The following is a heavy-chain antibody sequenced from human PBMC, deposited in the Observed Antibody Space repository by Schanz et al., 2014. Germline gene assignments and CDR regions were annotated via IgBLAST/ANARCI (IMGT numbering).Heavy chain of an antibody. V-gene: IGHV3-48*01. D-gene: IGHD6-13*01. J-gene: IGHJ4*02. Sequence: EVQLVESGGGLVQPGGSLRLSCAASGFSFSRYSMNWVRQAPGKGLEWISYISSSSSTIYHADSVKGRFTISRDNAKNSLYLQMNSLRAEDTAVYYCARGLIAAAGGAFDYWGQGTLXAVSA. CDR1: GFSFSRYS. CDR2: ISSSSSTI. CDR3: ARGLIAAAGGAFDY.